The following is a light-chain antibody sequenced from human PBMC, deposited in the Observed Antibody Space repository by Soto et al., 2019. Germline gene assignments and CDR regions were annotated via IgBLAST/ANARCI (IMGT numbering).Light chain of an antibody. CDR3: QQYNNWPPKFT. Sequence: EIVMTQSPATLSVSPGERATLSCRASQSVSSNLAWYQQKPGQAPRLLIDGASTRATGIPARFSGSGSGTEFNLTISSLQSEDFAVYYCQQYNNWPPKFTFGPGTKVDIK. CDR1: QSVSSN. V-gene: IGKV3-15*01. J-gene: IGKJ3*01. CDR2: GAS.